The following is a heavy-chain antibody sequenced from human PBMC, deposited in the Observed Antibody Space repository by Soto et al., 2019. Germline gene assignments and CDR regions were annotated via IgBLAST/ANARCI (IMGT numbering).Heavy chain of an antibody. CDR2: LIPYNGDR. CDR3: VRDASSGYRGWWDP. V-gene: IGHV1-18*01. D-gene: IGHD5-12*01. Sequence: ASVKVSCKASGYTFTSYGISWVRQAPGQGLEWMGLLIPYNGDRIYAQKFQGRVILTTDTATNAAYMELGSLRSDDTAVYYCVRDASSGYRGWWDPWGQGTLVTSPQ. CDR1: GYTFTSYG. J-gene: IGHJ5*02.